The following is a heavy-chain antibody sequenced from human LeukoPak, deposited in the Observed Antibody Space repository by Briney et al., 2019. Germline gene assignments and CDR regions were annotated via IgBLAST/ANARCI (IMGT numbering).Heavy chain of an antibody. Sequence: SVKVSCKASGGTFISYAISWVRQAPGQGLEWMGGIIPIFGTANYAQKFQGRVTITADESTSTAYMELSSLRSEDTAVYYCARDVYYDSSGYYPFHFDYWGQGTLVTVSS. J-gene: IGHJ4*02. CDR1: GGTFISYA. CDR3: ARDVYYDSSGYYPFHFDY. V-gene: IGHV1-69*13. D-gene: IGHD3-22*01. CDR2: IIPIFGTA.